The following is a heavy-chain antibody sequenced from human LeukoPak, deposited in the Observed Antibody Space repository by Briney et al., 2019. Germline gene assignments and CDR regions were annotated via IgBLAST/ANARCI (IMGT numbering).Heavy chain of an antibody. D-gene: IGHD7-27*01. J-gene: IGHJ5*02. V-gene: IGHV3-23*01. Sequence: GGSLRLSCAASGFTFSSYGMSWVRQAPGKGLEWVSVISGSGGNTYYADSVKGRFTISRDNSKNTLYLQMNSLRAEDTAVYYCAKKLGGPGTKNWFDPWGQGTLVTVSS. CDR3: AKKLGGPGTKNWFDP. CDR2: ISGSGGNT. CDR1: GFTFSSYG.